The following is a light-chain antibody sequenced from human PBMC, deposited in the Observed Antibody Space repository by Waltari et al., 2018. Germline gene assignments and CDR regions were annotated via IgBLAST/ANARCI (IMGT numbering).Light chain of an antibody. V-gene: IGLV2-14*01. Sequence: QSALTQPASVSGSPGQSITISCTGTSSDIGGYNYVSWYQQYPGEAPKVVIYDVNSRPSGVSNRVSGSKSGNTASLTISGLQAEDEADYYCNSHSSSDTPSVFGGGTKLTVL. CDR2: DVN. CDR3: NSHSSSDTPSV. J-gene: IGLJ3*02. CDR1: SSDIGGYNY.